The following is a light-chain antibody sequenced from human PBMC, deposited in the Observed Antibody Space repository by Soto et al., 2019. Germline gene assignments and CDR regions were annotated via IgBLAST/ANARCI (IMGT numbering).Light chain of an antibody. Sequence: DIQLTQSPSFLSASVGDRVTITCRASQGISSYLAWYQQKPGKAPKLLIYAASTLQSGVPSRFSGSGSGTEFTLTISSLQPEDFATYYCQQLNSYPLTFGGGTKVHIK. CDR2: AAS. CDR1: QGISSY. J-gene: IGKJ4*01. CDR3: QQLNSYPLT. V-gene: IGKV1-9*01.